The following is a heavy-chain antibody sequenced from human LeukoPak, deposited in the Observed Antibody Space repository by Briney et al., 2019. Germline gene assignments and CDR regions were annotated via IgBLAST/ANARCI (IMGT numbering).Heavy chain of an antibody. Sequence: PSETLSLTCAVYGGSFSGYYWSWIRQPPGKGLEWIGEINHSGSTNYNPSLKSRVTISVDTSKNQFSLKLSSVTAADTAVYYCARRTQSYYYSSGSYWGQGTLVTVSS. V-gene: IGHV4-34*01. CDR1: GGSFSGYY. CDR3: ARRTQSYYYSSGSY. J-gene: IGHJ4*02. CDR2: INHSGST. D-gene: IGHD3-10*01.